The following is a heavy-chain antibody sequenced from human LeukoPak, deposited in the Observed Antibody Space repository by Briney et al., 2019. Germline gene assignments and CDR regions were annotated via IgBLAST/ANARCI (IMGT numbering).Heavy chain of an antibody. D-gene: IGHD6-19*01. J-gene: IGHJ4*02. V-gene: IGHV3-23*01. CDR1: RFTFGYYA. CDR2: ITASGTNT. CDR3: VKDREPDSGWNFDY. Sequence: GGSLRLSCAASRFTFGYYAMSWVRQAPGKGLEWLSAITASGTNTSYPDSVKGRFTISRDNSKNTLYLQMNSLRAEDTAVYYCVKDREPDSGWNFDYWGQGTLVTVSS.